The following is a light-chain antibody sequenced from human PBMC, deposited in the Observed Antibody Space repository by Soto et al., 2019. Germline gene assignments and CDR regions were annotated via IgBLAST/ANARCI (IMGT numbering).Light chain of an antibody. Sequence: EIVLTQSPGTLSLSPGERATLSCRASQSVSNNYLAWYQQKPGQAPRLLISGASSRATGIPDRFNGSGSGTDFTRTISGLEPEDFAVYYCQQYGSSPLTFGGGTKLESK. J-gene: IGKJ4*01. CDR1: QSVSNNY. CDR3: QQYGSSPLT. CDR2: GAS. V-gene: IGKV3-20*01.